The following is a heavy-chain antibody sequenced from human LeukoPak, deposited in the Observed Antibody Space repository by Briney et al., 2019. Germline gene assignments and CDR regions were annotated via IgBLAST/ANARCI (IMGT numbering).Heavy chain of an antibody. CDR1: GFTFSNAW. V-gene: IGHV3-15*01. Sequence: GGSLRLSCAASGFTFSNAWMSWVRQAPGKGLEWVGRIKSKTDGGTTDYAAPVKGRFTISRDDSKNTLYLQMNSLKTEGTAVYYCTTDPFTMLAYGTGSLGFDYWGQGTLVTVSS. J-gene: IGHJ4*02. CDR3: TTDPFTMLAYGTGSLGFDY. CDR2: IKSKTDGGTT. D-gene: IGHD3-10*01.